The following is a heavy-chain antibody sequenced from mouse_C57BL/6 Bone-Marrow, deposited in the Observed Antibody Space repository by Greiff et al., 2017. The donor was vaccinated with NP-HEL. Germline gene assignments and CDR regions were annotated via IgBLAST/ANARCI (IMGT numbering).Heavy chain of an antibody. V-gene: IGHV1-55*01. CDR3: ARPVVAHWYFDV. Sequence: VQLQQPGAELVKPGASVKMSCKASGYTFTSYWITWVKQRPGQGLEWIGDIYPGSGSTNYNEKFKSKATLTVDTSSSTAYMQLSSLTSEDSAVYYCARPVVAHWYFDVWGTGTTVTVSS. CDR1: GYTFTSYW. D-gene: IGHD1-1*01. J-gene: IGHJ1*03. CDR2: IYPGSGST.